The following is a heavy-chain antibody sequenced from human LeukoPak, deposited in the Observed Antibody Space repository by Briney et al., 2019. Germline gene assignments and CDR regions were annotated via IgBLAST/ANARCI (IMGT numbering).Heavy chain of an antibody. J-gene: IGHJ4*02. Sequence: PSETLSLTCAVYGGSFSGYYWSWIRQPPGKGLEWIGEINHSGSTNYNPSLKSRVTISVDTSKNQFSLKLGSVTAADTAVYYCARYNWNGYDYWGQGTLVTVSS. D-gene: IGHD1-20*01. V-gene: IGHV4-34*01. CDR1: GGSFSGYY. CDR2: INHSGST. CDR3: ARYNWNGYDY.